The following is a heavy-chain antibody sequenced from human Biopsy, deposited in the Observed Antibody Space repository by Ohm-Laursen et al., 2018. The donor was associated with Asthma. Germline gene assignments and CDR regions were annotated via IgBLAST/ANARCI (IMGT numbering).Heavy chain of an antibody. Sequence: GATVKISCKASGYTFTSYAMHWVRQAPGQRLEWMGWINAGNGNTKYSQKFQGRVTITRDTSASTAYMDLSSLRSEDTAVYYCARTYFDFLTGQVHDAFAMWGQGTMVTVSS. CDR3: ARTYFDFLTGQVHDAFAM. D-gene: IGHD3-9*01. V-gene: IGHV1-3*01. CDR1: GYTFTSYA. CDR2: INAGNGNT. J-gene: IGHJ3*02.